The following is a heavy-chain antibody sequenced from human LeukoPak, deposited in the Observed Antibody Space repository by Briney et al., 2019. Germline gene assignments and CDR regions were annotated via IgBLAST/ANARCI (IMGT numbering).Heavy chain of an antibody. CDR2: IRSKADSYAT. V-gene: IGHV3-73*01. CDR3: IRPSHSYGTDAFDI. J-gene: IGHJ3*02. CDR1: AFTFSGSA. D-gene: IGHD1-14*01. Sequence: GGSLRLSCAASAFTFSGSAMHWVRQASRKGLEWIGRIRSKADSYATAYAASVKGRFTISRDDSKNTAYLQMNSLKTEDTAVYYCIRPSHSYGTDAFDIWGQGTMVTVSS.